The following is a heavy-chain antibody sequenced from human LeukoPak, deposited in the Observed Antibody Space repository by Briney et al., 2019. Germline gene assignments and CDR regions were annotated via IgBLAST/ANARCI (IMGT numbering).Heavy chain of an antibody. CDR2: ISWNSNSI. V-gene: IGHV3-9*01. CDR1: GFSFDDYA. Sequence: GGSLRLSCAASGFSFDDYAVHWVRQAPGKGLEWVSGISWNSNSIGYADSVKGRFTISRDNAKNSLYLQMNSLRAEDTAQYYCAKASSSSTWYYYYGMDVWGQGTTVTVSS. CDR3: AKASSSSTWYYYYGMDV. J-gene: IGHJ6*02. D-gene: IGHD6-6*01.